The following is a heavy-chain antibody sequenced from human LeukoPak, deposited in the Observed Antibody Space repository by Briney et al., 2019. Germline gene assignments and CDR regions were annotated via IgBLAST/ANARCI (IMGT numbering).Heavy chain of an antibody. CDR3: ASGFLTIFGRVTYMDV. V-gene: IGHV1-69*01. CDR2: IIPIFGTA. Sequence: SVKVSCKASGGTFSSYAISWVRQAPGQGLEWMGGIIPIFGTANYAQKFQGRVTITADESTSTAYMELSSLRSEDTALYYCASGFLTIFGRVTYMDVCGKGTTVTVSS. CDR1: GGTFSSYA. D-gene: IGHD3-3*01. J-gene: IGHJ6*03.